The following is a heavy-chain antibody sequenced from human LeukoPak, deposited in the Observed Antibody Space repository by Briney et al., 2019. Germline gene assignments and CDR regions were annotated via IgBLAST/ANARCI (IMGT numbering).Heavy chain of an antibody. V-gene: IGHV4-34*01. CDR3: ARAARYCSSTSCYGFDY. Sequence: SETLSLTCAVYGGSFSGYYWSWIRQPPGKGLEWIGEINHSGSTNYNPSLKSRVTISVDTSKNQFSLKLSSVTAADTAVYYCARAARYCSSTSCYGFDYWGQGTLVTVSS. J-gene: IGHJ4*02. CDR2: INHSGST. CDR1: GGSFSGYY. D-gene: IGHD2-2*01.